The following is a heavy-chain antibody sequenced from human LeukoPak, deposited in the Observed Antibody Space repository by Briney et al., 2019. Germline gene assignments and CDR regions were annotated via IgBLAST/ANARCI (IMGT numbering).Heavy chain of an antibody. D-gene: IGHD3-9*01. J-gene: IGHJ4*02. Sequence: GRSLRLFCAASGFTFDDYAMHWVRQAPGKGLEWVSGISWNSGSIGYADSVKGRFTISRDNARNSLYLQMTSLRAEDTALYYCAKGGNDILTGYFDYWGQGTLVTVSS. CDR1: GFTFDDYA. V-gene: IGHV3-9*01. CDR3: AKGGNDILTGYFDY. CDR2: ISWNSGSI.